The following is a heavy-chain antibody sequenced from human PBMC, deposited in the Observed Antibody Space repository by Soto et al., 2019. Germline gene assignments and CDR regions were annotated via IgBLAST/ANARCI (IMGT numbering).Heavy chain of an antibody. CDR1: GGTFSNSA. CDR2: IIPIFGST. V-gene: IGHV1-69*12. D-gene: IGHD3-3*01. CDR3: AGDGDLRSDFWSGPLGGGWFGP. Sequence: QVQLVQSGAEVRKPGSSVKVSCKASGGTFSNSAITWVRQAPGQGLEWVGGIIPIFGSTNYAQKFQGRVTITEDESTSTAYMELSSPTYEGKAVYYWAGDGDLRSDFWSGPLGGGWFGPWGQGTLVTVSS. J-gene: IGHJ5*02.